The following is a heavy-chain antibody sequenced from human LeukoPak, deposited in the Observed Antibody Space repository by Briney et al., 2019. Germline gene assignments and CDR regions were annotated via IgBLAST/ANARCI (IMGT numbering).Heavy chain of an antibody. Sequence: SETLSLTCTVSDXSITSSYWSWIRQSPGKGLEWIGYIHYTGSTNYNPSLKSRVTMLIDTSKNQFSLKLSSVTAADTAVYYCARGRYSAGDNWFDPWGQGTLVTVSS. CDR1: DXSITSSY. CDR3: ARGRYSAGDNWFDP. D-gene: IGHD3-9*01. J-gene: IGHJ5*02. CDR2: IHYTGST. V-gene: IGHV4-59*01.